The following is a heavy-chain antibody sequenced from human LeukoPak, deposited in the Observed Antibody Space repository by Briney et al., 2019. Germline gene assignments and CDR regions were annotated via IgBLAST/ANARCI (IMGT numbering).Heavy chain of an antibody. V-gene: IGHV1-69*04. Sequence: SVTVSCKASGGTFSSYAISWVRQAPGQGLEWMGRIIPILGIANYAQKFQGRVTITADKSTTTAYMELSSLRSEDTAVYYCARDQYNWNDVGRPVLVDYWGQGTLVTVSS. D-gene: IGHD1-20*01. CDR1: GGTFSSYA. J-gene: IGHJ4*02. CDR3: ARDQYNWNDVGRPVLVDY. CDR2: IIPILGIA.